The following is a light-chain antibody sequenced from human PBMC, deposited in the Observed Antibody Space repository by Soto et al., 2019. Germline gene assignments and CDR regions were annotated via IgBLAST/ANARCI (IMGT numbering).Light chain of an antibody. J-gene: IGKJ1*01. V-gene: IGKV3-20*01. CDR1: QNIDNSF. CDR3: QQYGTSPWT. CDR2: VAS. Sequence: EIVLTQSPGTLSLSPGERATLSCRASQNIDNSFLAWYQQKPGQAPRFLIYVASTTATGIPARFSASGSGTDFTLSISSVEPEDSAVYYCQQYGTSPWTFGQGTKVEIK.